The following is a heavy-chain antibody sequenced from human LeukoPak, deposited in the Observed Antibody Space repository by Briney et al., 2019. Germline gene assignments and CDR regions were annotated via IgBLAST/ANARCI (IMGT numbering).Heavy chain of an antibody. V-gene: IGHV1-46*01. Sequence: ASVKLSCKAPGYTFTSYFMHWVRQAPGQGLEWMGIINPSGGSTGYAQKFQGRVTMTRDTSTSTVYMELSSLRSEDTAVYYCARRVCSGGSCHSNWFDPWGQGTLVTVSS. D-gene: IGHD2-15*01. CDR2: INPSGGST. CDR3: ARRVCSGGSCHSNWFDP. CDR1: GYTFTSYF. J-gene: IGHJ5*02.